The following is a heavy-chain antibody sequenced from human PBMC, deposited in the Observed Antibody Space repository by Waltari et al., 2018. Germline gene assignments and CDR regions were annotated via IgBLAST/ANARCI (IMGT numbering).Heavy chain of an antibody. CDR2: MSYDGTDR. CDR3: ARQGPMNTVGYYFDN. V-gene: IGHV3-30*03. CDR1: GFSLGNFA. J-gene: IGHJ4*02. Sequence: RLSCVASGFSLGNFAIHWVRQAPGSGLEWVTAMSYDGTDRYYAESVKGRFTMSRDNSKNTVYLQLNSLRAEDTALYYCARQGPMNTVGYYFDNWGQGTLVTVSS. D-gene: IGHD4-4*01.